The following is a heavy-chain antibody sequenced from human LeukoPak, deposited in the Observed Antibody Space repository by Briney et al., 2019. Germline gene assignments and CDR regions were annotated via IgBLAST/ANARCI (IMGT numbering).Heavy chain of an antibody. J-gene: IGHJ4*02. CDR2: INPNSGGT. Sequence: ASVKVSCKASGYTFTGYYMHWVRQAPGQGLEWMGWINPNSGGTNYAQKFQGRVTITADKSTSTAYMELSSLRSEDTAVYYCARDPGDGYFDYWGQGTLVTVSS. D-gene: IGHD2-21*02. CDR3: ARDPGDGYFDY. CDR1: GYTFTGYY. V-gene: IGHV1-2*02.